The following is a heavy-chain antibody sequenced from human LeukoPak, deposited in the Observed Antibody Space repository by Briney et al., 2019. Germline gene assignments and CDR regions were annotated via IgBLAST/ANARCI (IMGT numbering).Heavy chain of an antibody. CDR1: GFTFITND. Sequence: GGSLRLSCAASGFTFITNDMTWVRQAPGKGLEWVSVLYSDGNTKYADSVQGRFTISRDNSKNTQYLEMNSLSPDDTAVYYCARGVEPMAANTLAYRGQGTMVTVSS. D-gene: IGHD3-16*01. J-gene: IGHJ4*02. CDR2: LYSDGNT. CDR3: ARGVEPMAANTLAY. V-gene: IGHV3-53*01.